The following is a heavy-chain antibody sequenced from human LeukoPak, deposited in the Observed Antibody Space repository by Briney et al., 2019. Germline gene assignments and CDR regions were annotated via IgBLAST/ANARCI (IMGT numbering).Heavy chain of an antibody. CDR2: ISYDGKNQ. CDR3: AKDWRWQQPIYGMNV. J-gene: IGHJ6*02. D-gene: IGHD1-1*01. CDR1: GFTFSGYG. Sequence: GRSLRLSCAASGFTFSGYGIHWVRQAGKGLEWVAVISYDGKNQYYADSVKGRFTISRDNSKNTLYLQMSSLRAEDTAVYYCAKDWRWQQPIYGMNVWGQGTTVTVS. V-gene: IGHV3-30*18.